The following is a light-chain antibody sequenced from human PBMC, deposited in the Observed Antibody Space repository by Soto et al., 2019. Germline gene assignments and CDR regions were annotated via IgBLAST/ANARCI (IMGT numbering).Light chain of an antibody. V-gene: IGKV1-5*03. CDR2: KAS. CDR3: QHYNSYSEA. CDR1: QTISSW. Sequence: DIQMTQSPSTLSGSVGDRVTITCRASQTISSWFAWYQQKPGKAPKLLIYKASTLKSVVPSRFSGSGSGTEFTLTISSLQPDDFATYYCQHYNSYSEAFGQGTKVDIK. J-gene: IGKJ1*01.